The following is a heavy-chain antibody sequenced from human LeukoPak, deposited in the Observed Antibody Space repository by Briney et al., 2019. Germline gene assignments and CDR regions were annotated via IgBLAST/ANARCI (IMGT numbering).Heavy chain of an antibody. Sequence: SLRLSCAASGFTXSNYGMHWVRQAPGKGLEWVALIWYDGSNKYYTDSVKGRLTISRDNSKDTLFLQMNGLRAEDTAVYYCAREGPRGNSQFDYWGQGTLVTVSS. V-gene: IGHV3-33*01. CDR1: GFTXSNYG. CDR3: AREGPRGNSQFDY. CDR2: IWYDGSNK. D-gene: IGHD2/OR15-2a*01. J-gene: IGHJ4*02.